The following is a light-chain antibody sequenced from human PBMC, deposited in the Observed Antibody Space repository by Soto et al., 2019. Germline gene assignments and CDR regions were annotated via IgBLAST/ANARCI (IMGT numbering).Light chain of an antibody. V-gene: IGKV2-28*01. Sequence: DIVMTQSPLSLPVTPGEPASISCRSSQSLLHSNGYNYLDWYLQKPGQSPQLLIYLGYNRSSGVPERFSGSGSGTDFTLTISRLEPEDFAVYFCHHYASTFGQGTKVDIK. J-gene: IGKJ1*01. CDR1: QSLLHSNGYNY. CDR2: LGY. CDR3: HHYAST.